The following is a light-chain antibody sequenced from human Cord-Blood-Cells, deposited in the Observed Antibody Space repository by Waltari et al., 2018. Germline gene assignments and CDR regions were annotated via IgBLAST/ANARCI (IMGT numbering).Light chain of an antibody. Sequence: DIQMTQSPSSLSASVGDRVTITCRASQSISSYLNLYQQKQGKAPKLLIYAASSLQSGVPSRFSGSGSGTDFTLTISSLQPEDFATYYCQQSYSTPITFGQGTRLEIK. V-gene: IGKV1-39*01. CDR1: QSISSY. CDR3: QQSYSTPIT. J-gene: IGKJ5*01. CDR2: AAS.